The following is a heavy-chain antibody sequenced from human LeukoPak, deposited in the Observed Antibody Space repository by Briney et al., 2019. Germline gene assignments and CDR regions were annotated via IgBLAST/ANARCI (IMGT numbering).Heavy chain of an antibody. D-gene: IGHD1-1*01. CDR2: ISSSGSTI. CDR3: ARTASGGTTPLRWNWFDP. CDR1: GFTFSSYE. J-gene: IGHJ5*02. V-gene: IGHV3-48*03. Sequence: GGSLRLSCAASGFTFSSYEMNWVRQAPGKGLEWVSYISSSGSTIYYADSVKGRFTISRDNAKNSLYLQMNSLRAEDTAVYYCARTASGGTTPLRWNWFDPWGQGTQVTVSS.